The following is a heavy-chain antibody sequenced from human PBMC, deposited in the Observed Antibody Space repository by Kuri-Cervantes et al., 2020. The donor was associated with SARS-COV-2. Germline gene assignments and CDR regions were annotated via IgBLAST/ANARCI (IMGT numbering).Heavy chain of an antibody. V-gene: IGHV2-5*01. CDR1: GFSLSTSGVG. D-gene: IGHD3-3*01. Sequence: SGPTLVKSTQTLTLTCTFSGFSLSTSGVGVGWIRQPPGKALEWLALIYWNDDKRYSPSLKSRLTITKDTSKNQVVFTMTNMDPVDTATYYCAHSPSYYDFWSGDLYYYYYGMDVWGQGTTVTVSS. CDR2: IYWNDDK. J-gene: IGHJ6*02. CDR3: AHSPSYYDFWSGDLYYYYYGMDV.